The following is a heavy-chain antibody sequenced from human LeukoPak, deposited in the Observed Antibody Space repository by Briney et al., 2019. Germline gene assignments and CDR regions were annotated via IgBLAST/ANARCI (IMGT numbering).Heavy chain of an antibody. CDR2: IHLSGNT. V-gene: IGHV4-38-2*02. Sequence: SETLSLTCTVSGYSISSGYYWGWIRQPPGKGLEWIGSIHLSGNTYYNPSLKSRVTISVDTSKNQFSLKLSSVTAADTAVYYCARDRATTVTTGAFDIWGQGTMVTVSS. CDR3: ARDRATTVTTGAFDI. D-gene: IGHD4-17*01. J-gene: IGHJ3*02. CDR1: GYSISSGYY.